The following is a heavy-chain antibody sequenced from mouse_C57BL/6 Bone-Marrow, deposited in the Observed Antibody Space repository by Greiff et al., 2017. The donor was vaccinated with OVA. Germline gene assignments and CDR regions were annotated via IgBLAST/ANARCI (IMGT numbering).Heavy chain of an antibody. CDR2: IDPSDSYT. CDR3: ASGNGSSHYYAMDY. Sequence: VQLQQPGAELVMPGASVKLSCKASGYTFTSYWMHWVKQRPGQGLEWIGEIDPSDSYTNYNQKFKGKSTLTVDKSSSTAYMQLSSLTSEDSAVYYCASGNGSSHYYAMDYWGQGTSVTVSS. J-gene: IGHJ4*01. CDR1: GYTFTSYW. D-gene: IGHD1-1*01. V-gene: IGHV1-69*01.